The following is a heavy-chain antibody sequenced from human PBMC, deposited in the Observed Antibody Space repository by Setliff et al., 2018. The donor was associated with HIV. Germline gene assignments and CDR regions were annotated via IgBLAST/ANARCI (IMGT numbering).Heavy chain of an antibody. D-gene: IGHD2-8*02. V-gene: IGHV4-39*07. CDR3: ARAGDCTEASCPKARFDP. CDR1: GGSISSTNYY. CDR2: MNHSEH. Sequence: SETLSLTCTVSGGSISSTNYYWGWIRQTPGKGLEWIGEMNHSEHYYNPTLKSRVTISMDTSKNQFSLELSSVTAADTALYYCARAGDCTEASCPKARFDPWGPGILVTVSS. J-gene: IGHJ5*02.